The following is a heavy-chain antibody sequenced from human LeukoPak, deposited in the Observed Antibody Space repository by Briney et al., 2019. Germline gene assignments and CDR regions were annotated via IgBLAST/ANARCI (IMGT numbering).Heavy chain of an antibody. V-gene: IGHV4-59*08. CDR2: IYYSGST. D-gene: IGHD2-2*01. CDR3: ARLGYCSSTSCYEDYYYYGMDV. J-gene: IGHJ6*02. CDR1: GPSISSYY. Sequence: PSETLSPTWTVAGPSISSYYWSWIRQPPGKGLEWIWYIYYSGSTNYNPSLKRRLIISVDTSKNQFSLKLSSVTAADTAVYYCARLGYCSSTSCYEDYYYYGMDVWGQGTTVTVS.